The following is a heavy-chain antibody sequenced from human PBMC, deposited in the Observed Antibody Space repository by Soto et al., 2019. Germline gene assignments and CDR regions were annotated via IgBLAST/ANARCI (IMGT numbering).Heavy chain of an antibody. D-gene: IGHD6-19*01. J-gene: IGHJ4*02. CDR3: ARPNGRYSSGWFDY. CDR2: IYYSGST. V-gene: IGHV4-39*01. CDR1: GGSISSSSYY. Sequence: SETLSLTCTVSGGSISSSSYYWGWIRQPPGKGLEWIGSIYYSGSTYYNPSLKSRVTISVDTSKNQFSLKLSSVTAADTAVYYCARPNGRYSSGWFDYWGQGTLVTVSS.